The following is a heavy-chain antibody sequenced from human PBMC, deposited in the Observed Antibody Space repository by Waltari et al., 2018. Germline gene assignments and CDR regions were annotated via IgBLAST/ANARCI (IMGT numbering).Heavy chain of an antibody. V-gene: IGHV3-30*02. CDR3: INGGTRFDW. D-gene: IGHD1-26*01. CDR1: GFTFSLHD. J-gene: IGHJ4*02. Sequence: QVQVVDSGGGVVQPGGSLRLSCAASGFTFSLHDMQWVRQWPGKGLEGVAFIRDDGGNAYYADSAKGRFPIPRDNSKHMVYLQMNRLRPEELAMYFCINGGTRFDWWGQGTLATVSS. CDR2: IRDDGGNA.